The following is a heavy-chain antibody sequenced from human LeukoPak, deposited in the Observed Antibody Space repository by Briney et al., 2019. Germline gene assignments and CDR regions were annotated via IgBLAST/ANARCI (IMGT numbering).Heavy chain of an antibody. CDR3: ARQGGFAARFDP. CDR1: GGSFSGYY. J-gene: IGHJ5*02. V-gene: IGHV4-34*01. Sequence: PSETLSLTCAVYGGSFSGYYWSWIRQPPGKGLEWIGEINHSGSTNYNPSLKSRVTISVDTSKNQFSLKLSSVTAADTAVYYCARQGGFAARFDPWGREPWSPSPQ. CDR2: INHSGST. D-gene: IGHD3-10*01.